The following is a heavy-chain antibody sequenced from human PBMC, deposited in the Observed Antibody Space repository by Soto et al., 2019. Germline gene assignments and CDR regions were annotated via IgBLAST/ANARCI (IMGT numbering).Heavy chain of an antibody. CDR3: ARDTETLGPRANDALDI. J-gene: IGHJ3*02. V-gene: IGHV1-3*01. Sequence: QAQLVQSGAEMKKPGASVKVSCKATGYTFSAYTMNWVRQAPGQSLEWMGWINAGSGNTKYSQNFQCRVSITMDTSASTVYMELTGLTSEATAVYYCARDTETLGPRANDALDIWGQGTMVTVSS. CDR1: GYTFSAYT. D-gene: IGHD3-3*02. CDR2: INAGSGNT.